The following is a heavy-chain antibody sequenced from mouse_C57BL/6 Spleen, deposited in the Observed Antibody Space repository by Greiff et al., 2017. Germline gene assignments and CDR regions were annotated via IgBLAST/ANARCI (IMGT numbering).Heavy chain of an antibody. CDR2: ISSGSSTI. Sequence: EVKLMESGGGLVKPGGSLKLSCAASGFTFSDYGMHWVRQAPEKGLEWVAYISSGSSTIYYADTVKGRFTISRDNAKNTLFLQMTSLRSEDTAMYYCARNGGSSYVGVAYWGQGTLVTVSA. D-gene: IGHD1-1*01. V-gene: IGHV5-17*01. CDR1: GFTFSDYG. J-gene: IGHJ3*01. CDR3: ARNGGSSYVGVAY.